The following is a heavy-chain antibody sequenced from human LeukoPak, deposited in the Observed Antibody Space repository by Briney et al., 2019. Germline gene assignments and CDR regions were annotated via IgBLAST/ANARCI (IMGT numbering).Heavy chain of an antibody. J-gene: IGHJ5*02. Sequence: SETLSLTCTVSGGSISSGGYYWSWIRQHPGKGLEWIGYIYYSGSTYYNPSLKSRVTISVDTSKNQFSLKLSSVTAADTAVYYCARFTVGWFDPWGQGTLVTVSS. D-gene: IGHD4-23*01. V-gene: IGHV4-31*03. CDR3: ARFTVGWFDP. CDR2: IYYSGST. CDR1: GGSISSGGYY.